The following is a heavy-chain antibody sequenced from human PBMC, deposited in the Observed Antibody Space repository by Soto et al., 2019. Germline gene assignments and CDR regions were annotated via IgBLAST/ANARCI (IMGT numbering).Heavy chain of an antibody. J-gene: IGHJ5*02. Sequence: QVQLVQSGAEVKKPGSSVKVSCKASGGTFSSYAISWVRQAPGQGLEWMGGIIPIFGTANYAQKFQGRVTITADKSTSTAYMELSSLRSDDTAVYYCARGIVVVAATVWLNWFDPWGQGTLVTVSS. D-gene: IGHD2-15*01. CDR2: IIPIFGTA. CDR3: ARGIVVVAATVWLNWFDP. V-gene: IGHV1-69*06. CDR1: GGTFSSYA.